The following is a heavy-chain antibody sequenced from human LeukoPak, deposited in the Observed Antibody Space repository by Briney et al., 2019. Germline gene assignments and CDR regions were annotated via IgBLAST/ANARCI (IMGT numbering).Heavy chain of an antibody. V-gene: IGHV3-23*01. CDR3: AKGRVVPAAIGYYYYYYMDV. Sequence: GGSLRLSCAASGFTFSSYAMSWVRQAPGKGLEWVSAISGSGGSTYYADSVKGRFTISRDNSKNTLYLQMNSLRAEDTAVYYCAKGRVVPAAIGYYYYYYMDVWGKGTTVTVSS. D-gene: IGHD2-2*02. CDR2: ISGSGGST. CDR1: GFTFSSYA. J-gene: IGHJ6*03.